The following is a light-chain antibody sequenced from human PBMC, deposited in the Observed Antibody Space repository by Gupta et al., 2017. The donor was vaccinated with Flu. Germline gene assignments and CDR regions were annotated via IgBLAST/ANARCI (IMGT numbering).Light chain of an antibody. V-gene: IGKV3-15*01. Sequence: EIVMTQSPATLSVSPGERATLSCRASQSIGSNLAWYHQKPGQAPRLLIYTASTRATDIPARFSGSGSGTEFTLTISSLQSEDFAIYYCQQYNNGPRTFGQGTKVEI. CDR2: TAS. CDR3: QQYNNGPRT. CDR1: QSIGSN. J-gene: IGKJ1*01.